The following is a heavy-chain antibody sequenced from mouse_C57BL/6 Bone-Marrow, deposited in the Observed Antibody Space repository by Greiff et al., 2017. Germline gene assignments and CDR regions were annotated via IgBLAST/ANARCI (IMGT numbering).Heavy chain of an antibody. J-gene: IGHJ1*03. D-gene: IGHD1-1*01. CDR2: IWSGGST. V-gene: IGHV2-2*01. CDR3: ARRYGSSYWYFDV. CDR1: GFSLTSYG. Sequence: QVQLQQSGPGLVQPSQSLSITCTVSGFSLTSYGVHWVRQSPGKGLEWLGVIWSGGSTDYNAAFISRLSISKDKSKSQVFFKMNSLQADDTAIYYCARRYGSSYWYFDVWGTGTTVTVSS.